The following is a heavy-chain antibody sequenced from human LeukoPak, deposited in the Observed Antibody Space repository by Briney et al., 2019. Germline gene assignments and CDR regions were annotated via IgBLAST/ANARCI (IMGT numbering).Heavy chain of an antibody. CDR1: GYTFTSYG. Sequence: ASVKVSCKASGYTFTSYGISWVRQAPGQGLEWMGWISAYNGNTNYAQKLQGRVTMTTDTSTSTAYMELRSLRSEDTAVYYCARGGEYQLLYYYYYMDVWGKGTTVTVSS. J-gene: IGHJ6*03. V-gene: IGHV1-18*01. CDR3: ARGGEYQLLYYYYYMDV. CDR2: ISAYNGNT. D-gene: IGHD2-2*01.